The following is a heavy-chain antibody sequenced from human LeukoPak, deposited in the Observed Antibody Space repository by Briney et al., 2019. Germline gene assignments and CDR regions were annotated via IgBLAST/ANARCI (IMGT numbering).Heavy chain of an antibody. J-gene: IGHJ4*02. V-gene: IGHV3-15*01. CDR1: GFTFCNAW. CDR3: TTGPYDYGSGTYYH. D-gene: IGHD3-10*01. CDR2: IKSKTDGGTT. Sequence: GGSLRLSCAASGFTFCNAWMSGVRQAPGKGLEWVGRIKSKTDGGTTDYAAPVKGRFTISRDDSKNTLYVQMNSLKTEDTAVYYCTTGPYDYGSGTYYHWGQGTLVTVSS.